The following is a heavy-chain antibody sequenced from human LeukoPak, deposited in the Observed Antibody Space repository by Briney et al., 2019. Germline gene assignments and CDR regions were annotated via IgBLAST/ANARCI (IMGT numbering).Heavy chain of an antibody. V-gene: IGHV3-33*01. D-gene: IGHD1-26*01. J-gene: IGHJ3*02. CDR1: GFTFSSYG. CDR2: IWYDGSNK. CDR3: AREHYSGSRVGAFDI. Sequence: GRSLRLSCAASGFTFSSYGMHWVRQAPGKGLEWVAVIWYDGSNKYYADSVKGRFTISRDNAKNSLYPQMNSLRAEDTAVYYCAREHYSGSRVGAFDIWGQGTMVTVSS.